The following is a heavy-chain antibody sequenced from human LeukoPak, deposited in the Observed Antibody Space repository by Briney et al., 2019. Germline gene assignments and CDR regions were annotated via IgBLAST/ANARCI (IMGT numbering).Heavy chain of an antibody. CDR2: IKRDGSEK. Sequence: GGSLRLSCAAYKYNLNYYRMNWGRQAPGKGVERVANIKRDGSEKYYLDGVKRRFIISRNNAKKSLYLQMNSLRVEDTAIYYCARGVRGATQYDGFDIWGQGTLVTVSS. D-gene: IGHD1-26*01. V-gene: IGHV3-7*01. CDR1: KYNLNYYR. J-gene: IGHJ3*02. CDR3: ARGVRGATQYDGFDI.